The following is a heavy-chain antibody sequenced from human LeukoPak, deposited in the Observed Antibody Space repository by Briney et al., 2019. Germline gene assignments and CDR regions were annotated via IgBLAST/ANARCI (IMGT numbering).Heavy chain of an antibody. J-gene: IGHJ6*04. V-gene: IGHV3-74*01. CDR3: ARVQGDYDILTGYYYYYGMDV. Sequence: PGGSLRLSCAASGFTFSSYWMHWVRQAPGKGLVWVSRINSDGSSTSYADSVKGRFTISRDNAKNTLYLQMNSLRAEDTAVYYCARVQGDYDILTGYYYYYGMDVWGKGTTVTVSS. CDR2: INSDGSST. CDR1: GFTFSSYW. D-gene: IGHD3-9*01.